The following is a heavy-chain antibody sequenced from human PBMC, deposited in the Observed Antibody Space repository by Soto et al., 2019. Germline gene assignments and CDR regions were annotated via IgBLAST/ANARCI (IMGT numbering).Heavy chain of an antibody. V-gene: IGHV1-46*03. CDR2: INPSGGST. D-gene: IGHD3-10*01. Sequence: ASVKVSCKASGYTFTSYYMHWVRQAPGQGLEWMGIINPSGGSTSYAQKFQGRVTMTRDTSTSTVYMELSSLRSEDTAVYYCARLGSGFGSGYYYYMDVWGKGTTVTVSS. CDR1: GYTFTSYY. CDR3: ARLGSGFGSGYYYYMDV. J-gene: IGHJ6*03.